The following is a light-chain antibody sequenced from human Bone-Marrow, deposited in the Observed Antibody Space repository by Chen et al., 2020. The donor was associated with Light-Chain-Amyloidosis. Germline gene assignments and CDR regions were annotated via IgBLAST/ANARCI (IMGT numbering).Light chain of an antibody. CDR1: QRISSW. V-gene: IGKV1-12*01. J-gene: IGKJ1*01. Sequence: DIQMTQSPSSVSASVGDRITIACRASQRISSWLVWYQQKPGKAPRLLISAASVLQSGVPSRFSGSGSGTDFILTISNLQSEDFATYYCQQANSFPPTFGQGTKVEI. CDR2: AAS. CDR3: QQANSFPPT.